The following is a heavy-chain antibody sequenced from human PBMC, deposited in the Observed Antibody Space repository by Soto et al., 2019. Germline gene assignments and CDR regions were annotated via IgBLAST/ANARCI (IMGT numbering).Heavy chain of an antibody. V-gene: IGHV3-7*01. D-gene: IGHD2-2*01. CDR1: GFTFSGYA. CDR3: AREIVVARGASYFDY. J-gene: IGHJ4*02. CDR2: IRQDGSEK. Sequence: GVPLRLSCAASGFTFSGYAMHWARQAPGKGLEWVGNIRQDGSEKNYVDSVKGRFTISRDNAKNSLYLQMNSLRAEDTAVYYCAREIVVARGASYFDYWGPGTLVTVSS.